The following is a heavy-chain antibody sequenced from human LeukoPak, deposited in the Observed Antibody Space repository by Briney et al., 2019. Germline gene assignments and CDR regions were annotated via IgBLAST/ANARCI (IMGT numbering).Heavy chain of an antibody. J-gene: IGHJ4*02. CDR3: ARRAADYGDSFDY. Sequence: GESLKISCKGSGYIFSSLWIGWVRQMPGKGLEWMGIIYPGDSDTRYSPSFQGQVTISVDKSISTAYLQWSSLKASDTAMYYCARRAADYGDSFDYWGQGTLVTVSS. CDR2: IYPGDSDT. CDR1: GYIFSSLW. D-gene: IGHD4-17*01. V-gene: IGHV5-51*01.